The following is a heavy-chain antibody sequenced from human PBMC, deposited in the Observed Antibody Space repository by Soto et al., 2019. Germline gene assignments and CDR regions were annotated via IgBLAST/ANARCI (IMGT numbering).Heavy chain of an antibody. Sequence: QVQLVESGGGVVQPGRSLRLSCEASGFTFSEYGMHWVRQIPGKGLEWVAALSYNGVNTYYADSVKGRFTIFRDNPKNTVYVQMNSLRVEDTAVYYCVKGEMPYSTSCYWAWWGQGTQVTVSS. CDR2: LSYNGVNT. CDR3: VKGEMPYSTSCYWAW. CDR1: GFTFSEYG. D-gene: IGHD6-13*01. J-gene: IGHJ4*02. V-gene: IGHV3-30*18.